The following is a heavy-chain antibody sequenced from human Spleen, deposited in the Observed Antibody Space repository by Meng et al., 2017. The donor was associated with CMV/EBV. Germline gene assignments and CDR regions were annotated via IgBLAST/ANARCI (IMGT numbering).Heavy chain of an antibody. CDR1: GFTVSSNY. CDR2: IYSGGST. CDR3: AKGIGYFDY. V-gene: IGHV3-53*01. Sequence: ETLSLTCAASGFTVSSNYMSWVRQAPGKGLEWVSVIYSGGSTYYADSVKGRFTISRDNSKNTLYLQMNSLRAEDTAVYYCAKGIGYFDYWGQGTLVTVSS. J-gene: IGHJ4*02.